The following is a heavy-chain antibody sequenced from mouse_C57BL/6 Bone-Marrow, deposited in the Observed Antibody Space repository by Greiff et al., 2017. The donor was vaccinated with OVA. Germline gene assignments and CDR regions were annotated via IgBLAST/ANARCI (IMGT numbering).Heavy chain of an antibody. Sequence: VQLQQSGAELARPGASVKLSCKASGYTFTSYGISWVKQRTGQGLEWIGEIYPRSGNTYYNEKFKGKATLTADKSSSTAYMELRSLTSEDSSVYYCARSGLRRRNYFDYWGQGTTLTVSS. J-gene: IGHJ2*01. CDR2: IYPRSGNT. D-gene: IGHD2-4*01. CDR3: ARSGLRRRNYFDY. V-gene: IGHV1-81*01. CDR1: GYTFTSYG.